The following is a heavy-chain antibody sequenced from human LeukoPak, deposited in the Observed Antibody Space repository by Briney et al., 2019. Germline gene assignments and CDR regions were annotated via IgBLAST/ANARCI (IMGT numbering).Heavy chain of an antibody. Sequence: SGPTLVNPTPTLTLTCTFSGFSLPTSGVGVGWIRQPPGKALEWLSLIYWNDDKRYSPSLKSRLTITKDTSKNQVVLRMTNMDPVDTATYYCAYRYSSWGHWYFDLWGRGTLVTVSS. CDR1: GFSLPTSGVG. V-gene: IGHV2-5*01. J-gene: IGHJ2*01. CDR3: AYRYSSWGHWYFDL. D-gene: IGHD6-13*01. CDR2: IYWNDDK.